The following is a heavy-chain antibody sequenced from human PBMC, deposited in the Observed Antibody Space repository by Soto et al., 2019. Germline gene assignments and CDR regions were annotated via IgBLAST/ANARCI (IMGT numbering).Heavy chain of an antibody. Sequence: GGSLRLSCATSGFTFDDYAMHWVRQIPGKGLEWVSGINWNSETVGYADSVKGRFTISRDSAKNSLYLQMTTLRPEDTALYFCARDHDLGVYDLRPMYGLDVWGQGTTVTVSS. J-gene: IGHJ6*02. CDR2: INWNSETV. CDR1: GFTFDDYA. V-gene: IGHV3-9*01. D-gene: IGHD5-12*01. CDR3: ARDHDLGVYDLRPMYGLDV.